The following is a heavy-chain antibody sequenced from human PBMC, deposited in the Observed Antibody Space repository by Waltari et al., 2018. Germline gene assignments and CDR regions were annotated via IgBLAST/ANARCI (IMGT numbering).Heavy chain of an antibody. CDR2: IYHSGCT. Sequence: QVQLQESGPGLVKPSETLSLTCSVSGGSINNYYWSWIRQPPGKGLEWIGHIYHSGCTNYNPSLRRRFTISIDTTKNQFSLKLGPGTAADTAVYYCARGQEGYPRGGAYCDYWGQGTLVTVSS. CDR3: ARGQEGYPRGGAYCDY. CDR1: GGSINNYY. J-gene: IGHJ4*02. V-gene: IGHV4-59*01. D-gene: IGHD3-10*01.